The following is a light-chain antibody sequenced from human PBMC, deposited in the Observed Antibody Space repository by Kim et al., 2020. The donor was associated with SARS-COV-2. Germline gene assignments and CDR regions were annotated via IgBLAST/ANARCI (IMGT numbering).Light chain of an antibody. CDR2: AAS. V-gene: IGKV1-39*01. CDR1: QSISSY. J-gene: IGKJ2*01. Sequence: DIQMTQCPSSLSASVGDRVTITCRASQSISSYLNWYQQKPGKAPKLLIYAASSLQSGVPSRFSGSGSGTDFTLTISSLQPEDFATYYCQQSYSTPYTFGQGTKLEI. CDR3: QQSYSTPYT.